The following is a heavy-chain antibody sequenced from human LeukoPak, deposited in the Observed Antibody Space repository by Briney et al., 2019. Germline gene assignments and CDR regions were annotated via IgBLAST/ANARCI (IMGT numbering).Heavy chain of an antibody. D-gene: IGHD5/OR15-5a*01. CDR1: GGSISSGDYY. J-gene: IGHJ5*02. CDR3: AGLSTGFGWFDP. Sequence: PSQTLSLTCTVSGGSISSGDYYWSWIRQPPGKGLEWIGYIYYSGSTYYNPSLKSRVTISVDTSKNQFSLKLSSVTAADTAVYYCAGLSTGFGWFDPWGQGTLVTVSS. V-gene: IGHV4-30-4*01. CDR2: IYYSGST.